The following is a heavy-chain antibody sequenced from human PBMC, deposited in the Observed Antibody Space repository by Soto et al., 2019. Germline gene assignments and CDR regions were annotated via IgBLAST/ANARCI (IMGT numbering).Heavy chain of an antibody. J-gene: IGHJ4*02. Sequence: SETLSLTCAVYGGSFSGYYWSWIRQPPGKGLEWIGEINHSGSTNYNPSLKSRVTISVDTSKNQFSLKLSSVTAADTAVYYCARQALVLGFDYWGQGTPVTVSS. CDR3: ARQALVLGFDY. CDR1: GGSFSGYY. V-gene: IGHV4-34*01. D-gene: IGHD6-13*01. CDR2: INHSGST.